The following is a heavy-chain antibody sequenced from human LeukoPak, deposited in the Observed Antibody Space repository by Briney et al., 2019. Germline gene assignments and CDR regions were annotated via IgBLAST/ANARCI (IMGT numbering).Heavy chain of an antibody. V-gene: IGHV3-30*01. Sequence: PGGSLRLSCAASGFTFSSYAMHWVRQAPGKGLEWVAVISYDGSNKYYADSVKGRFTISRDNSENTLYLQMNSLRAEDTAVYYCARDTEPLYCSSTSCYPGYFQHWGQGTLVTVSS. CDR3: ARDTEPLYCSSTSCYPGYFQH. D-gene: IGHD2-2*01. CDR1: GFTFSSYA. J-gene: IGHJ1*01. CDR2: ISYDGSNK.